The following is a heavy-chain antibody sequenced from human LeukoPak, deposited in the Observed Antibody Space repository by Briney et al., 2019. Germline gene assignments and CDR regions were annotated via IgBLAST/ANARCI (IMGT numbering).Heavy chain of an antibody. J-gene: IGHJ4*02. Sequence: PSETLSLTCTVSGGSISSSSYYWGWIRQPPGKGLEWIGSIYYSGSTYYNPSLKSRVTISVDTSKNQFSLKLSSVTAADTAVYYCARSLRGDGYNTDWGQGTLVTVSS. D-gene: IGHD5-24*01. CDR1: GGSISSSSYY. V-gene: IGHV4-39*07. CDR3: ARSLRGDGYNTD. CDR2: IYYSGST.